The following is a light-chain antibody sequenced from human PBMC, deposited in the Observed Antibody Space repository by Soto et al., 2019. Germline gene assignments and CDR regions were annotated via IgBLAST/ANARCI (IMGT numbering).Light chain of an antibody. Sequence: EIVLTQSPGTLSLSTGERATLSCRASQSVSSSYFAWYQQKPGQAPRLLIYGASSRATGIPDRFSGSGSGTDFTLTISRLEPEDFAVYYCQQYGSSGTFGQGTKVDIK. CDR2: GAS. CDR3: QQYGSSGT. J-gene: IGKJ1*01. CDR1: QSVSSSY. V-gene: IGKV3-20*01.